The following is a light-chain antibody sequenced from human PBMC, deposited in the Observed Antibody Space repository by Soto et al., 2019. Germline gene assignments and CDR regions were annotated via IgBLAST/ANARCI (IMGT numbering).Light chain of an antibody. J-gene: IGKJ3*01. CDR2: DAS. CDR1: QVIGTW. Sequence: DIQMTQSPSSVSASVGDRVTITCRASQVIGTWLAWYQQKPGRAPRLLIYDASSLQSGVTSRFSGSGSGSDSPLSITSPQAEDFAPYYCQQANSSRPFFTFGPGTKVDIK. CDR3: QQANSSRPFFT. V-gene: IGKV1D-12*01.